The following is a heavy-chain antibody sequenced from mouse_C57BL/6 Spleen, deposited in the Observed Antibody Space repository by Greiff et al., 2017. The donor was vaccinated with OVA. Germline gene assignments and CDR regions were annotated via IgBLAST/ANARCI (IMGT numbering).Heavy chain of an antibody. V-gene: IGHV1-52*01. CDR2: IDPSDSET. J-gene: IGHJ1*03. CDR3: ARITTGRRYCDV. CDR1: GYTFTSYW. D-gene: IGHD1-1*01. Sequence: QVQLQQPGAELVRPGSSVKLSCKASGYTFTSYWMHWVKQRPIQGLEWIGNIDPSDSETHYNQKFKDKATLTVDTSSSTAYIQLSSLTSEDSAVDDCARITTGRRYCDVWGTGTTVTVSS.